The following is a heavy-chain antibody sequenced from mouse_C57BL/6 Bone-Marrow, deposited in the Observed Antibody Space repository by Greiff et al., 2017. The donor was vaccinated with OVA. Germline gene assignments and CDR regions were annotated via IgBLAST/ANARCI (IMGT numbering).Heavy chain of an antibody. CDR2: IYPRSGNT. CDR3: AELSLAY. D-gene: IGHD1-1*02. CDR1: GYTFTSYG. Sequence: VQLQQSGAELARPGASVKLSCKASGYTFTSYGISWVKQITGQGLEWIGEIYPRSGNTYYNEKFKGKATLTADKSSSTAYMELRSLTSEDSAVYFCAELSLAYWGQGTLVTVSA. V-gene: IGHV1-81*01. J-gene: IGHJ3*01.